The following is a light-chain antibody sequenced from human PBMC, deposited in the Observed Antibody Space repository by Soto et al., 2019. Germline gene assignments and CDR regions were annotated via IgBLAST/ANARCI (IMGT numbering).Light chain of an antibody. Sequence: DIVMTQSPDSLAVSLGERATINCKSSQTVLYSSSNKNYLAWYQQKPGQPPKLLIYWASTRESGVPDRFRGSGSATDFTLTISSLQAEDVAVYYCQQYYSSPTFGQGTKVEIK. J-gene: IGKJ1*01. CDR3: QQYYSSPT. CDR1: QTVLYSSSNKNY. V-gene: IGKV4-1*01. CDR2: WAS.